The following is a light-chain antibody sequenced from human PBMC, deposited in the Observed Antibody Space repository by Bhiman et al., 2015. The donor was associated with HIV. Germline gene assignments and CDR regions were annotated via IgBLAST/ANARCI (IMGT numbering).Light chain of an antibody. CDR1: SSDVGGYNY. V-gene: IGLV2-23*02. CDR2: EVN. CDR3: CSYADSSTYV. J-gene: IGLJ1*01. Sequence: QSALTQPASVSGSPGQSITISCTGTSSDVGGYNYVSWYQQHPGKAPKLMIYEVNKRPSGISNRFSASKSGNTASLTISGLQAEDEADYYCCSYADSSTYVFGTGTKVTVL.